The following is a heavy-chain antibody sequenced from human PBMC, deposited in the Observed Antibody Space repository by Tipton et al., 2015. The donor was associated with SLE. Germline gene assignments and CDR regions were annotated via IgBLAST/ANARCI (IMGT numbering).Heavy chain of an antibody. V-gene: IGHV1-46*01. CDR2: LNPSNGAT. CDR3: ARDGTLSGSCPLDY. D-gene: IGHD3-10*01. J-gene: IGHJ4*02. CDR1: GYTFTNYY. Sequence: QLVQSGAEVKKPGSSVKVSCKASGYTFTNYYVHWVRQAPGQGLEWMGILNPSNGATTYPQKFQGRVTMTMDTSTSTLYMELSSLRSEDTVVYFCARDGTLSGSCPLDYWGQGTLVSVSS.